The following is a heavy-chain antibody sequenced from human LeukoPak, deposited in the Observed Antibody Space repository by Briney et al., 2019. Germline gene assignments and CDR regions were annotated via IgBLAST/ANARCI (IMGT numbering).Heavy chain of an antibody. D-gene: IGHD6-25*01. J-gene: IGHJ4*02. CDR3: ARGRTGAAALDS. Sequence: SETLSLTCAVYGGSFSGHYWTCIRQSPGKGREWMGESTHSGSTNYNPSLKSRLTISVDTFKKRFSLNMTSVSAADTAAYHCARGRTGAAALDSWGTGTLVTVSS. CDR2: STHSGST. V-gene: IGHV4-34*01. CDR1: GGSFSGHY.